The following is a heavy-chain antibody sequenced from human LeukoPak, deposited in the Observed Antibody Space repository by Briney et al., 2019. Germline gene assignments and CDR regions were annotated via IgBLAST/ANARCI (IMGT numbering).Heavy chain of an antibody. CDR2: MSSRGTYI. V-gene: IGHV3-21*01. J-gene: IGHJ4*02. CDR3: ARELSWGFSFDY. CDR1: GFTFRDYS. Sequence: GGSLRLSCAASGFTFRDYSMNWVRHVPGKGLEWISSMSSRGTYIYYADAVKGRFTISRDNTQSPVFLQMNSLRVDDTAIYYCARELSWGFSFDYWGQGTLVTVSS. D-gene: IGHD3-10*01.